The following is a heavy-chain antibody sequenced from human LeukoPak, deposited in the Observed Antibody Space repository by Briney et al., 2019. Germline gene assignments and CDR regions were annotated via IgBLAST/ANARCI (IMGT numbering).Heavy chain of an antibody. J-gene: IGHJ4*02. Sequence: PGGSLRLSCTASGFNFSTYWMHWVRQVPGKGLVWVSRIKTDGSSTSYADSVKGRFTISGDSAKNKLYLQMNSLRAEDTAVYYCATVSVGVRFDYWGQGALVAVSS. D-gene: IGHD3-16*01. CDR1: GFNFSTYW. CDR3: ATVSVGVRFDY. CDR2: IKTDGSST. V-gene: IGHV3-74*01.